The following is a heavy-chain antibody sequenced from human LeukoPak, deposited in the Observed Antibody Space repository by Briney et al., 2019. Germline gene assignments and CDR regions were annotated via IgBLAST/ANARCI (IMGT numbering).Heavy chain of an antibody. Sequence: PGGSLRLSCAASGFTFSSYWMSWVRQAPGKGLEWVANIKQDGSDKCYVDSVKGRFTISRDNAKNSLYLQMNSLRAEDTAVYYCARVATETYYYDSSGYYYATDAFDIWGQGTMVTVSS. D-gene: IGHD3-22*01. CDR1: GFTFSSYW. J-gene: IGHJ3*02. CDR3: ARVATETYYYDSSGYYYATDAFDI. V-gene: IGHV3-7*04. CDR2: IKQDGSDK.